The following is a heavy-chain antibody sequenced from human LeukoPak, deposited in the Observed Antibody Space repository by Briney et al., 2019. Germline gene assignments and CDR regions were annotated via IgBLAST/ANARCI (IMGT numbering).Heavy chain of an antibody. D-gene: IGHD6-19*01. Sequence: SETLSLTYTVSGGSISSYYWSWIRQPAGKGLEWIGRIYTSGSTNYNPSLKSRITISVDTSKNQFSLKLSSVTAADTAVYNCARHKTPRTSIAGAGTPDAFDIWGQGTMVTVSS. CDR1: GGSISSYY. V-gene: IGHV4-4*07. CDR2: IYTSGST. J-gene: IGHJ3*02. CDR3: ARHKTPRTSIAGAGTPDAFDI.